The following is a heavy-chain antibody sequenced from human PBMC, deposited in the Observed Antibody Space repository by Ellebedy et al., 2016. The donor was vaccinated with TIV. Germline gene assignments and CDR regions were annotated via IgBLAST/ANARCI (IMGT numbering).Heavy chain of an antibody. Sequence: AASVKVSCKASGYSFATYGVTWARQASGQGLEWMGWMNPDSGKTGCAQKFQGRVTMTRNTSISTAYLEVNSLTSEDTAVYYGARGGTTGEKNWFDPWGQGTLVIVSS. D-gene: IGHD1-1*01. CDR3: ARGGTTGEKNWFDP. J-gene: IGHJ5*02. CDR2: MNPDSGKT. V-gene: IGHV1-8*02. CDR1: GYSFATYG.